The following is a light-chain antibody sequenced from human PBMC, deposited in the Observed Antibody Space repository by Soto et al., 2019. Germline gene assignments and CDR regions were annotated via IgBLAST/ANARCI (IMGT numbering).Light chain of an antibody. Sequence: ETVLTQSPATLSLSPGERATLSYRASQSVRSYLAWYQQKVGQAPRLLIYDASNRATGIPARFSGSGSGTDFTLTISSLEPEDFAVYYCQQRSDWPPITFGQGTRLEIK. J-gene: IGKJ5*01. CDR1: QSVRSY. CDR3: QQRSDWPPIT. CDR2: DAS. V-gene: IGKV3-11*01.